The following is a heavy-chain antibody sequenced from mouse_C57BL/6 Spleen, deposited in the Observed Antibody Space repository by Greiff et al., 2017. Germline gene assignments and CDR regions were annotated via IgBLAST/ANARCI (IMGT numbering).Heavy chain of an antibody. CDR3: AREVDGYYEAY. CDR2: IYPRSGNT. CDR1: GYTFTSYG. V-gene: IGHV1-81*01. Sequence: QVQLQQSGAELARPGASVKLSCTASGYTFTSYGISWVKQRTGQGLEWIGEIYPRSGNTYYNEKFKGKVTLAADKSSSTAYMELRSLTSEDSAVYLCAREVDGYYEAYWGQGTLVTVSA. D-gene: IGHD2-3*01. J-gene: IGHJ3*01.